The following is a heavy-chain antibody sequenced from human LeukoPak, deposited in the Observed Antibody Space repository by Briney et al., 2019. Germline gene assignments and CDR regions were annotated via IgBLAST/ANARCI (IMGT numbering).Heavy chain of an antibody. D-gene: IGHD3-22*01. CDR1: GGSISSNNW. J-gene: IGHJ4*02. CDR3: ATYYDSSGYKLDY. CDR2: IYHSGST. V-gene: IGHV4-4*02. Sequence: ASETLSLTCAVSGGSISSNNWWSWVRQPPGQGLEWIGEIYHSGSTNYNPSLKSRVTISVDKSKNQFSLKLSSVTAADTAVYYCATYYDSSGYKLDYWGQGTLVTVSS.